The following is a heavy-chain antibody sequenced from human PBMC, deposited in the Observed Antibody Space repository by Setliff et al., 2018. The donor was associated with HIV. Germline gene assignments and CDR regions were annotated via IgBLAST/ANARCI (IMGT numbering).Heavy chain of an antibody. CDR3: AKDPRAAVATICDY. V-gene: IGHV3-23*01. Sequence: TGGSLRLSCAASGFTFSDYAMSWVRQAPGKGLEWVSAISGSGRGTYYADSVKGRFTISRDNSKNTLYLQMNSLRAEDTAVYYCAKDPRAAVATICDYWGQGTLVTVSS. CDR1: GFTFSDYA. CDR2: ISGSGRGT. D-gene: IGHD5-12*01. J-gene: IGHJ4*02.